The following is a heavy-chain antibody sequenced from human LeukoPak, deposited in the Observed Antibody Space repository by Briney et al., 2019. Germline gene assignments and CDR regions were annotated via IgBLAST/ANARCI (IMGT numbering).Heavy chain of an antibody. Sequence: SETLSLTCTVSGGSISSGGYYWSWIRQHPGKGLEWIGYIYYSGSTNYNPSLKSRVTISVDKSKNQFSLKLSSVTAADTAVYYCARVTVSNWFDPWGQGTLVTVSS. D-gene: IGHD3-3*01. J-gene: IGHJ5*02. CDR1: GGSISSGGYY. CDR2: IYYSGST. CDR3: ARVTVSNWFDP. V-gene: IGHV4-31*03.